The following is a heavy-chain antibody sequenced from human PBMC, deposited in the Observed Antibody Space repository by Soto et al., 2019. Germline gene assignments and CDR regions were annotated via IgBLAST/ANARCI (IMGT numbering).Heavy chain of an antibody. CDR1: GFSLSNARMG. J-gene: IGHJ5*02. CDR2: IFSNDDK. D-gene: IGHD3-10*01. V-gene: IGHV2-26*01. Sequence: QVTLKESGPVLVKPTETLTLTCTVSGFSLSNARMGVSWIRQPPGKALEWLAHIFSNDDKSYSTCLKSMLTISKDKTRSQLRLTMTTMASVDTPTYSSAGFHGAGFEPWGQGTQVSVSS. CDR3: AGFHGAGFEP.